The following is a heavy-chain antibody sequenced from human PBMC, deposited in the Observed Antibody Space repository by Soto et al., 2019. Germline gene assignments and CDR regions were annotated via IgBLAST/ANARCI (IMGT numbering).Heavy chain of an antibody. J-gene: IGHJ5*02. CDR1: GFTFSSYA. CDR2: ISGSGGST. Sequence: GGSLRLTCAASGFTFSSYAMSWVRQAPGKGLEWVSAISGSGGSTYYANSVKGRFTISRDNSKNTLYLQMNSLRAEDTAVYYCAKWTTVTTVFNWFDPWGQGTLVTVSS. D-gene: IGHD4-17*01. V-gene: IGHV3-23*01. CDR3: AKWTTVTTVFNWFDP.